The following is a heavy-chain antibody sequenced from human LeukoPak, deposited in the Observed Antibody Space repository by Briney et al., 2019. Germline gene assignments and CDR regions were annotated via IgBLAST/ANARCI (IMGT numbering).Heavy chain of an antibody. V-gene: IGHV3-23*01. J-gene: IGHJ4*02. CDR2: SGTNT. D-gene: IGHD5-24*01. CDR3: ARDKWLDY. CDR1: GFTFTSYS. Sequence: PGGSLRLSCAASGFTFTSYSMIWVRQAPGKGLEWVSTSGTNTYYADSVKGRFTISRDNSKNTLFLQMNSLRAEDTAVYHCARDKWLDYWGRGTLVTVSS.